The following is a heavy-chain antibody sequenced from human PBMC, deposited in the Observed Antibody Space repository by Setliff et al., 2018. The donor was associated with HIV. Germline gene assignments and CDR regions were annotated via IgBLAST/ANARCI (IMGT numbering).Heavy chain of an antibody. CDR2: INHSGST. CDR3: ARTRAPYFFDF. Sequence: SETLSLTCAVYGGSFSEYYWSWIRQSPGKGLEWIGEINHSGSTHYNPPLKSRATISVDTSKNQFSLQLNSVTAADTAVYFCARTRAPYFFDFWGQGAQVTVSS. D-gene: IGHD1-26*01. J-gene: IGHJ4*02. CDR1: GGSFSEYY. V-gene: IGHV4-34*01.